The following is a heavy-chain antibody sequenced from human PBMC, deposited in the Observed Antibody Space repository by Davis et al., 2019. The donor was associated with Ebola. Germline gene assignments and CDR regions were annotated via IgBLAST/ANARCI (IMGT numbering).Heavy chain of an antibody. D-gene: IGHD6-13*01. V-gene: IGHV4-59*01. CDR2: IYYSGST. CDR3: ASSSSWLAAGDYFDY. CDR1: GGSISSYY. J-gene: IGHJ4*02. Sequence: PSETLSLTCTVSGGSISSYYWSWIRQPPGKGLEWIGYIYYSGSTNYNPSLKSRVTISVDTSKNQFSLKLSSVTAADTAVYYCASSSSWLAAGDYFDYWGQGTLVTVSS.